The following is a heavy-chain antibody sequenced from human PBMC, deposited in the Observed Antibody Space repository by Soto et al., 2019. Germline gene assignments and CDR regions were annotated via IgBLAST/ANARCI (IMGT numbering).Heavy chain of an antibody. CDR3: ARDKVPDYDFWSGYYGPYYYYGMDV. V-gene: IGHV3-30-3*01. Sequence: VGSLRLSCAASGFTFSSYAMHWVRQAPGKGLEWVAVISYDGSNKYYADSVKGRFTISRDNSKNTLYLQMNSLRAEDTAVYYCARDKVPDYDFWSGYYGPYYYYGMDVWGQGTTVTVSS. CDR2: ISYDGSNK. CDR1: GFTFSSYA. J-gene: IGHJ6*02. D-gene: IGHD3-3*01.